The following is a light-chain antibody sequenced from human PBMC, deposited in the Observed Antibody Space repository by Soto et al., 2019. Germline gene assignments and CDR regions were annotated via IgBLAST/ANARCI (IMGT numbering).Light chain of an antibody. CDR1: QSVSSY. CDR2: DAS. CDR3: QQSSNWPFT. V-gene: IGKV3-11*01. J-gene: IGKJ3*01. Sequence: EIVLTQSPATLSLSPGERATLSCRASQSVSSYLAWYQQKPGQAPRLLIYDASNRAAGIPARFSGSGSGTDFTLTISSLEPEDFEVYYCQQSSNWPFTLGPGTKVDIK.